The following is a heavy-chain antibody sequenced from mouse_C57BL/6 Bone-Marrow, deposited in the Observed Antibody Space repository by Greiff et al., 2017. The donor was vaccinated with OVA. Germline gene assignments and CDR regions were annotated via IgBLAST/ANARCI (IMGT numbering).Heavy chain of an antibody. CDR1: GYTFTSYW. D-gene: IGHD1-1*01. J-gene: IGHJ3*01. Sequence: QVQLQQPGAELVKPGASVKMSCKASGYTFTSYWITWVKQRPGQGLEWIGDIYPGSGSTNYNEKFKSKATLTVSTSSSTAYMQLSSLTSEDSAVYYCARSRYYFWLAYWGQGTLVTVSA. V-gene: IGHV1-55*01. CDR2: IYPGSGST. CDR3: ARSRYYFWLAY.